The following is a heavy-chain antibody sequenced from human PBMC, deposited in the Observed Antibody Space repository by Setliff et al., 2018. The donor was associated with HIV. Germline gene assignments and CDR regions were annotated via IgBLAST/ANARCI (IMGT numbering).Heavy chain of an antibody. D-gene: IGHD6-13*01. V-gene: IGHV5-51*01. CDR2: INPGDSDT. Sequence: PGESLKISCKTSGYNFATYYITWVRQMPGKGLEWIGRINPGDSDTGYSPSFQGQVTISADKSISTAYLQWSSLKASDTAMYYCARHLIPGDPRYSSSWYYWGQGTLVTVSS. CDR3: ARHLIPGDPRYSSSWYY. J-gene: IGHJ4*02. CDR1: GYNFATYY.